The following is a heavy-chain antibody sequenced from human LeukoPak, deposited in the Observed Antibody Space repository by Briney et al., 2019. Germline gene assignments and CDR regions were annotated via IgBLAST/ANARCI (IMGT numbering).Heavy chain of an antibody. J-gene: IGHJ4*02. CDR1: GFTFNSYS. D-gene: IGHD3-10*01. Sequence: GGSLRLSCAASGFTFNSYSINWVRQAPGKGLEWVSSISSSSFIYYADSVKGRFTISRDNAKNSLYLQMNSLRAEDTAVYYCARGYFGSGNYVDYWGQGTLVTVSS. CDR3: ARGYFGSGNYVDY. V-gene: IGHV3-21*01. CDR2: ISSSSFI.